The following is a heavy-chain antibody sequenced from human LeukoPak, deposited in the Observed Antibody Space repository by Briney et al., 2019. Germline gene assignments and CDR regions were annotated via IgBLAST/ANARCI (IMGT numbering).Heavy chain of an antibody. D-gene: IGHD3-9*01. J-gene: IGHJ4*02. Sequence: SETLSLTCTVSGGSFSSGTYYWSWIRQPPGKGLEWIGYIYYSGNTNYNPSLKSRVTISVDTSMNQFSLKLSSVTAADTAVYYCARANPYDILTGYYRVIDYWGQGTLVTVSS. CDR1: GGSFSSGTYY. CDR2: IYYSGNT. V-gene: IGHV4-61*01. CDR3: ARANPYDILTGYYRVIDY.